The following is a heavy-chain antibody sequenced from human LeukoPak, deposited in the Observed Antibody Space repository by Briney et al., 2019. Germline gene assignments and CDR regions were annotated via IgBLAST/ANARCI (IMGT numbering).Heavy chain of an antibody. Sequence: GESLKISCKGSGFSFTSYWIGRVRQMPGKGLEWMGIIYPGDSDTRYSPSFQGHVTISADKSITTAYLQWSSLKTSDTAVYYCAQGSTTINFDYWGEGTLVTVSS. J-gene: IGHJ4*02. CDR3: AQGSTTINFDY. V-gene: IGHV5-51*01. CDR1: GFSFTSYW. D-gene: IGHD2-15*01. CDR2: IYPGDSDT.